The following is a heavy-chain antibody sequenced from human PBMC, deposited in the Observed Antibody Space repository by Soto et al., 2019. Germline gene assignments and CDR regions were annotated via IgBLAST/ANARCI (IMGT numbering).Heavy chain of an antibody. D-gene: IGHD3-3*01. J-gene: IGHJ4*02. V-gene: IGHV4-31*03. CDR1: GGSISSGSFY. CDR2: IYYSGST. CDR3: ARGGYRFGVLTNFDY. Sequence: QVQLQESGPGLVKSSQTLSLTCTVSGGSISSGSFYWSWIRQHPGKGLEWIGYIYYSGSTYYNPSINSRVSISVDTSKNQFSLKLSSVTAADTAVYYCARGGYRFGVLTNFDYWGQGTLVTVSS.